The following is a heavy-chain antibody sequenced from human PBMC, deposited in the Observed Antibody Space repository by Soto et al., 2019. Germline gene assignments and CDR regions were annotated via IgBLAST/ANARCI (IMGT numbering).Heavy chain of an antibody. Sequence: QLLLVESGSGLVRPSEALSLSCNVSGGSLSVGGCSWAWIRLPVGKGLEWIGYIFDTGNTYFSASLKSPLSMSVDTSRNQFSLQLASVTAADTAMYYCARPKGYNRYFDHWGRGTLVTVSS. D-gene: IGHD5-12*01. CDR2: IFDTGNT. CDR3: ARPKGYNRYFDH. V-gene: IGHV4-30-2*01. CDR1: GGSLSVGGCS. J-gene: IGHJ2*01.